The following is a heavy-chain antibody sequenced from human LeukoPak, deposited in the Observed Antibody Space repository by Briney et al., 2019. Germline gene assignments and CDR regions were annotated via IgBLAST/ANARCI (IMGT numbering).Heavy chain of an antibody. CDR1: GFTFSDYY. CDR2: ISGSGNTI. V-gene: IGHV3-11*04. D-gene: IGHD5-24*01. CDR3: ARERLWSRDGYNPF. J-gene: IGHJ6*01. Sequence: GGSVRLSCAASGFTFSDYYMSWIRQAPGKGLEWISYISGSGNTIYYAESVKGRSTIPRDNAKNSLYLQMNSLRVEDTALYYCARERLWSRDGYNPFWGQGTLDTVSS.